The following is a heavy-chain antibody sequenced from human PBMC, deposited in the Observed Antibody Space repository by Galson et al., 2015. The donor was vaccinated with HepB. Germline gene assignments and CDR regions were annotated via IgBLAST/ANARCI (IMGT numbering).Heavy chain of an antibody. J-gene: IGHJ4*02. D-gene: IGHD6-19*01. CDR2: ISYDGSNK. V-gene: IGHV3-30*18. CDR1: GFTFSSYG. Sequence: SLRLSCAASGFTFSSYGMHWVRQAPGKGLEWVAVISYDGSNKYYADSVKGRFTISRDNSKNTLYLQMNSLRAEDTAVYYCAKQYSSGWIFDYWGQGTLVTVSS. CDR3: AKQYSSGWIFDY.